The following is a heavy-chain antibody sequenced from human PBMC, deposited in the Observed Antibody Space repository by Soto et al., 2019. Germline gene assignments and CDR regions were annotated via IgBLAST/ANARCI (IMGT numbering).Heavy chain of an antibody. CDR1: GFTFSSYE. CDR3: ARDQEAGSFFPYYYGMDV. D-gene: IGHD6-13*01. J-gene: IGHJ6*02. CDR2: ISSSGSTI. Sequence: GGSLRLSCATSGFTFSSYEMNWVRQAPGKXLEWVSYISSSGSTIYYADSVKGRFTISRDNAKNSLYLQMDSLRAEDTAVYYCARDQEAGSFFPYYYGMDVWGQGTTVTVSS. V-gene: IGHV3-48*03.